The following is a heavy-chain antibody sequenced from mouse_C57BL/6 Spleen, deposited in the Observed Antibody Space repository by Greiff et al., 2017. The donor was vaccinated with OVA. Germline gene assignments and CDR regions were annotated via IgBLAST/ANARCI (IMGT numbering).Heavy chain of an antibody. V-gene: IGHV1-64*01. J-gene: IGHJ3*01. CDR1: GYTFTSYW. CDR3: ANYDYDGLAY. Sequence: QVQLQQPGAELVKPGASVKLSCKASGYTFTSYWMHWVKQRPGQGLEWIGMIHPNSGSTNYNEKFKSKATLTVDKSASTDYMQLSSLTSEDSAVYYCANYDYDGLAYWGQGTLVTVSA. D-gene: IGHD2-4*01. CDR2: IHPNSGST.